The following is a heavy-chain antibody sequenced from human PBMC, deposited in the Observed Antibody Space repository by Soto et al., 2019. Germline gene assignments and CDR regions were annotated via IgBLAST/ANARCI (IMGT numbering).Heavy chain of an antibody. D-gene: IGHD1-26*01. CDR1: GGSISSYY. CDR3: ARNRECWEMSCYYYGMDV. Sequence: PSETLSLTCTVSGGSISSYYWSWIRQPPGKGLEWIGYIYYSGSTNYNPSLKSRVTISVDTSKNQFSLKLSSVTAADTAVYYCARNRECWEMSCYYYGMDVWGQGTTVTVSS. CDR2: IYYSGST. J-gene: IGHJ6*02. V-gene: IGHV4-59*01.